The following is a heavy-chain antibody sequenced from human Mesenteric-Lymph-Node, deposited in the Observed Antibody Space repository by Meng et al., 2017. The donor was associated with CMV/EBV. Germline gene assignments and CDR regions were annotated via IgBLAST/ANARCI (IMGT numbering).Heavy chain of an antibody. Sequence: ASVKVSCKASGYTFTSYAMHWVRQAPGQRLEWMGWSNAGNGNTKYSQEFQGRVTITRDTSASTAYMELSSLRSEDTAVYFCARGTYCGGNCYHPLDYWGQGTLVTVSS. D-gene: IGHD2-21*01. V-gene: IGHV1-3*02. CDR2: SNAGNGNT. CDR3: ARGTYCGGNCYHPLDY. J-gene: IGHJ4*02. CDR1: GYTFTSYA.